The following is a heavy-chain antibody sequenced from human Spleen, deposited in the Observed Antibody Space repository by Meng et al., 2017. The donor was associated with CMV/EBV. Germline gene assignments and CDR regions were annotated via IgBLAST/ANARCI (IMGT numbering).Heavy chain of an antibody. Sequence: SVKVSCKVSGGLSRTSVISWVRQAPGQGLEWMGGVIPMVGRTNYGQKFQGRVTITADKSATTAHMELHSLRSEDTAVYYCASSFLDIVATIEVRGGIYYFDYWGQGTLVTVSS. CDR1: GGLSRTSV. J-gene: IGHJ4*02. CDR3: ASSFLDIVATIEVRGGIYYFDY. D-gene: IGHD5-12*01. CDR2: VIPMVGRT. V-gene: IGHV1-69*10.